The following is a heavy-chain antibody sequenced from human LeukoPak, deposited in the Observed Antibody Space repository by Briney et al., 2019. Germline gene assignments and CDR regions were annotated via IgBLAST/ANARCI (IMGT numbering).Heavy chain of an antibody. Sequence: GGSLRLSCAASGFTFSSYWMSWVRQAPGKGLEWVANIKEDGSEKYYVDSVKGRFTISRDNAKKSLYLQMNSLRTEDTAVYYCARDDSTGYYYFDLWGRGTLVTVSS. CDR2: IKEDGSEK. CDR3: ARDDSTGYYYFDL. V-gene: IGHV3-7*01. CDR1: GFTFSSYW. D-gene: IGHD3-22*01. J-gene: IGHJ2*01.